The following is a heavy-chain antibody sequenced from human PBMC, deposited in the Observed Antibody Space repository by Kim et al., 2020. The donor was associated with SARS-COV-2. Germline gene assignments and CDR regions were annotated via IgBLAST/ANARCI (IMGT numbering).Heavy chain of an antibody. Sequence: ASVKVSCKASGYTFTGYYMHWVRQAPGQGLEWMGWINPNSGGTNYAQKFQGRVTMTRDTSISTAYMELSRLRSDDTAVYYCARDPNYDFWSGYPNDAFDIWGQGTMVTVSS. CDR3: ARDPNYDFWSGYPNDAFDI. CDR1: GYTFTGYY. V-gene: IGHV1-2*02. CDR2: INPNSGGT. D-gene: IGHD3-3*01. J-gene: IGHJ3*02.